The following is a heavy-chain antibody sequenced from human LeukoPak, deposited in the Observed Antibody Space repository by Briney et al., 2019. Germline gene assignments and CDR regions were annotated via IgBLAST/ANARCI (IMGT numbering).Heavy chain of an antibody. Sequence: ASVKVSCKASGYTFTSYGISWVRQAPGQGLEWMGWISAYNGNTNYAQELQGRVTMTTDTSTSTAYMELRSLRSDNTAVYYCARDPYCSGGSCYFNTFYYWGQGTLVTVSS. CDR1: GYTFTSYG. CDR2: ISAYNGNT. J-gene: IGHJ4*02. V-gene: IGHV1-18*01. D-gene: IGHD2-15*01. CDR3: ARDPYCSGGSCYFNTFYY.